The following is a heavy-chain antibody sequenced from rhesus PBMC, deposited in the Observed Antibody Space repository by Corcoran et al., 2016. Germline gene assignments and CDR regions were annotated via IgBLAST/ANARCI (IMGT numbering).Heavy chain of an antibody. Sequence: QVQLQESGPGLVRPSETLPLTCAVSGASIGDNYWRWIRLAPGRGLYRIGRSYGRLGTTDDNSSVERGCVISLDASKKRVCLRWKAVAAADTAVYCCAKAGVATDFDYWGQGVLVTVSS. CDR1: GASIGDNY. CDR2: SYGRLGTT. V-gene: IGHV4S2*01. J-gene: IGHJ4*01. CDR3: AKAGVATDFDY. D-gene: IGHD1-44*01.